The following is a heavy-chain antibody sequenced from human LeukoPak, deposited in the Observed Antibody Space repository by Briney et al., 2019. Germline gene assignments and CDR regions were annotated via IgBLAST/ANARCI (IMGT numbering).Heavy chain of an antibody. CDR2: IYYSGST. Sequence: SETLSLTCTVSGGSINSHYWSWIRQPPGKGLGWIGYIYYSGSTNYDPSLKSRVTISVDTSKNQFSLKLSSVTAADTAVYYCARIGHSIQNWFDPWGQGTLVTVSS. D-gene: IGHD1-1*01. CDR1: GGSINSHY. V-gene: IGHV4-59*11. CDR3: ARIGHSIQNWFDP. J-gene: IGHJ5*02.